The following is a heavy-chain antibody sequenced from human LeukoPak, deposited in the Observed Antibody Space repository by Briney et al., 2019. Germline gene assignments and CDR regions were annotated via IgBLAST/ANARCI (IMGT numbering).Heavy chain of an antibody. V-gene: IGHV1-2*02. CDR1: GYTFTGYY. Sequence: ASVKVSCKASGYTFTGYYMHWVRQAPGQGLEWMGWINPNSGGTNYAQKFQGRVTMTRDTSISTAYMELSRLRSDDTAVYYCARVNYYDSSGYPLDYWGQGTLVTVSS. J-gene: IGHJ4*02. CDR3: ARVNYYDSSGYPLDY. CDR2: INPNSGGT. D-gene: IGHD3-22*01.